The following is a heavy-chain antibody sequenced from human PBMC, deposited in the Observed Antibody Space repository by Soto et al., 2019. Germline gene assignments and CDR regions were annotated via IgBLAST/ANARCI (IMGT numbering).Heavy chain of an antibody. V-gene: IGHV4-39*01. CDR3: ARLQKDYDFWSGYYSYFDY. CDR2: IYYSGST. Sequence: SETLSLTCTVSGGSISSSSYYWVLIRQPPGKGLEWIGSIYYSGSTYYNPSLKSRVTISVDTSKNQFSLKLSSVTAADTAVYYCARLQKDYDFWSGYYSYFDYWGQGTLVTVSS. D-gene: IGHD3-3*01. CDR1: GGSISSSSYY. J-gene: IGHJ4*02.